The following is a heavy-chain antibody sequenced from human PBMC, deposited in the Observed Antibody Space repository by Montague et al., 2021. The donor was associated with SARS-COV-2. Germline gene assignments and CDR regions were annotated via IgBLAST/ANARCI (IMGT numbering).Heavy chain of an antibody. J-gene: IGHJ4*01. D-gene: IGHD2-2*01. CDR2: IRNSGSNQ. CDR1: GFTFSNYA. V-gene: IGHV3-23*01. CDR3: AKDRVVPPDHNLDY. Sequence: SLRLSCAASGFTFSNYAMRWVRQAPGKGLEWVSAIRNSGSNQRYTDSVKGRFTISRDNSKNTLYLQMDSLRAEDTAVYYCAKDRVVPPDHNLDYWGHGTLVSVSS.